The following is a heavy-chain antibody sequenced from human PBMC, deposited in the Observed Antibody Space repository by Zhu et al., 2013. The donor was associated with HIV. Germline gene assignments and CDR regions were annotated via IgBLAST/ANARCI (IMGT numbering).Heavy chain of an antibody. Sequence: QVQLEQSGAEVKKPGSSVKVSCKASGGTFSSYSVSWVRQAPGQGLEWMGGIIPRFGTAIYAEKFQGRVTITADESTTTAYMHLSRLRFEDTAVYYCSSPLGRAGSSGWYTDYYYGMDVWGQGTTVTVSS. V-gene: IGHV1-69*01. CDR3: SSPLGRAGSSGWYTDYYYGMDV. CDR1: GGTFSSYS. CDR2: IIPRFGTA. J-gene: IGHJ6*01. D-gene: IGHD3-22*01.